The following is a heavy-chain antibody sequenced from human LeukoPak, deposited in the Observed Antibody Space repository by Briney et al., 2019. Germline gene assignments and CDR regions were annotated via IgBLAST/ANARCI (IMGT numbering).Heavy chain of an antibody. J-gene: IGHJ1*01. CDR2: IYYSGST. D-gene: IGHD6-19*01. Sequence: PSETLSLTCTVSGGSISSSSYYWGWIRQPPGKGLEWIGSIYYSGSTYYNPSLKSRVTISVDTSKNQFSLKLSSVTAADTAVYYCASLIAVAGPYFQHWGQGTLVTVSS. V-gene: IGHV4-39*01. CDR1: GGSISSSSYY. CDR3: ASLIAVAGPYFQH.